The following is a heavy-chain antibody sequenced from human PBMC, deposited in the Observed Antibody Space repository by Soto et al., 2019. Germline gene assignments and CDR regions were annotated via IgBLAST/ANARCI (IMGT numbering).Heavy chain of an antibody. CDR2: ISRDGSNS. J-gene: IGHJ4*02. CDR1: GFSFGSFG. Sequence: QIQLVESGGGVVQPGGSLRLSCSASGFSFGSFGMHWVRQAPGEGLEWVAFISRDGSNSFYGDSVKGRFTLSRDNSRNTVYLQMSTTRDADTALYYCARGNLSFDFDSWGQGTLVIVSS. V-gene: IGHV3-30*03. CDR3: ARGNLSFDFDS.